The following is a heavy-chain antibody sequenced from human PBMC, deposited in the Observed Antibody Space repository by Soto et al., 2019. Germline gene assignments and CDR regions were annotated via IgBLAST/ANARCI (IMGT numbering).Heavy chain of an antibody. CDR3: ARDQLGERYYYGMDV. Sequence: SETLSLTCTVSGGSISSYYWSWIRQPAGKGLEWIGRIYTSGSTNYNPSLKSRVTMSVDTSKNQFSLKPSSVTAADTAVYYCARDQLGERYYYGMDVWGQGTTVTVSS. CDR2: IYTSGST. CDR1: GGSISSYY. D-gene: IGHD3-10*01. V-gene: IGHV4-4*07. J-gene: IGHJ6*02.